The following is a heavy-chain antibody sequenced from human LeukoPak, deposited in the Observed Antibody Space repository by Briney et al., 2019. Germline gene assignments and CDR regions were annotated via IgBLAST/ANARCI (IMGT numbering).Heavy chain of an antibody. V-gene: IGHV4-39*07. J-gene: IGHJ4*02. Sequence: SETLSLTCTVSGGSISSGDYYWSWIRQPPGKGLEWIGEINHSGSTNYNPSLKSRVTISVETSKNQFSLKLSSVTAADTAVYYCARGYIVVVYYFDYWGQGTLVTVSS. CDR2: INHSGST. D-gene: IGHD2-21*01. CDR3: ARGYIVVVYYFDY. CDR1: GGSISSGDYY.